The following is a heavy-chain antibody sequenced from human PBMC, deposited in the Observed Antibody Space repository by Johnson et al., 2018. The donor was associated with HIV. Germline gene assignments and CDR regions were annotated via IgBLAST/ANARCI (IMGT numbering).Heavy chain of an antibody. CDR1: GFTFSSYG. D-gene: IGHD4/OR15-4a*01. CDR3: AKDRGGCYLLVGAFDI. CDR2: ISYDGSNK. V-gene: IGHV3-30*18. Sequence: VQLVESGGGVVQPGRSLRLSCAASGFTFSSYGMHWVRQAPGKGLEWVAVISYDGSNKYYADSVKGRFTISRDNSKNTLYLQMNSLRAEDTAVYYCAKDRGGCYLLVGAFDIWGQGTMVTVSS. J-gene: IGHJ3*02.